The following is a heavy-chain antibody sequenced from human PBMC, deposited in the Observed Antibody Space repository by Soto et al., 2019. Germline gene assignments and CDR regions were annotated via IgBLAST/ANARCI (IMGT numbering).Heavy chain of an antibody. J-gene: IGHJ4*02. CDR3: AGDGFTYYYDSSGYYSYYFDY. Sequence: ASVKVSCKVSGYTLTELSMHWVRQAPGQRLEWMGWINAGNGNTKYSQKFQGRVTITRDTSASTAYMELSSLRSEDTAVYYCAGDGFTYYYDSSGYYSYYFDYWGQGTLVTVSS. D-gene: IGHD3-22*01. V-gene: IGHV1-3*01. CDR1: GYTLTELS. CDR2: INAGNGNT.